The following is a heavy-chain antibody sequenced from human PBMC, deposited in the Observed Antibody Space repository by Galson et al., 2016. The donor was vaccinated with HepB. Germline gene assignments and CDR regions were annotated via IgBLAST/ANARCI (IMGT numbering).Heavy chain of an antibody. J-gene: IGHJ4*02. CDR2: INYSGNI. CDR3: ARLEITGSGNFFDV. V-gene: IGHV4-39*01. D-gene: IGHD3-10*01. Sequence: SETLSLTCIVSGGSISSGRYYWTWVRQPPGEGLQWIGSINYSGNIYYDDFFKSRVSMSMDTSESQFSLKVRSVTAADTSTYYCARLEITGSGNFFDVWGQGTLVIVSS. CDR1: GGSISSGRYY.